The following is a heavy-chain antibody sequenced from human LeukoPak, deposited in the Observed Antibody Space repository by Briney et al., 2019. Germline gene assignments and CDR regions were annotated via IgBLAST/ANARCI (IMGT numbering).Heavy chain of an antibody. CDR2: IYRGGTT. CDR1: GSSITSGYY. V-gene: IGHV4-38-2*02. CDR3: ARDQTGYCSSSNCYTSAFDI. Sequence: SETLSLTCAVSGSSITSGYYWGWIRPPPGKGLEWIGSIYRGGTTYYNPPLKSRVTISVDTSKNQFSLKLSSVTAADTAVYYCARDQTGYCSSSNCYTSAFDIWGQGTMVTVSA. J-gene: IGHJ3*02. D-gene: IGHD2-2*02.